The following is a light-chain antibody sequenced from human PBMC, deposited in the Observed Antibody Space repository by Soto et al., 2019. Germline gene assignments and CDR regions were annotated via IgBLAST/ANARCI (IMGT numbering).Light chain of an antibody. CDR3: QQYNSYSLT. Sequence: DIQMTQSPSALSASVGDRVTITCRASQTISSWLAWYQQKPGEAPRLLIYQASSLETEVPSRFSGSGSGTEFTLTLRRLQPCDFATYYCQQYNSYSLTFGQGTKVEIK. J-gene: IGKJ1*01. CDR2: QAS. V-gene: IGKV1-5*03. CDR1: QTISSW.